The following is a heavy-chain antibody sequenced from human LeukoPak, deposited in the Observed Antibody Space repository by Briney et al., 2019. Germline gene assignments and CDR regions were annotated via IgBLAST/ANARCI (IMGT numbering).Heavy chain of an antibody. D-gene: IGHD4-23*01. Sequence: PSETLSLTCTVSGGSIRTYYWSWIRQPSGKGLEWIGYIYYSGSTNYNPSLKSRVTTSVDTSKNQFSLKLSSVTATDTAVYYCARHPDYGGNSLNFDDWGQGTLVTVSS. V-gene: IGHV4-59*08. J-gene: IGHJ4*02. CDR2: IYYSGST. CDR1: GGSIRTYY. CDR3: ARHPDYGGNSLNFDD.